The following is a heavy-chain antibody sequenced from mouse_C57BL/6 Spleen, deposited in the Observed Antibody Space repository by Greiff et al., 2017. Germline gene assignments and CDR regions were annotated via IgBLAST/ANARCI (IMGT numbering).Heavy chain of an antibody. CDR3: ARHPYGDY. D-gene: IGHD1-1*01. CDR2: ISSGGSYT. Sequence: VKLVESGGDLVKPGGSLKLSCAASGFTFSSYGMSWVRQTPDKRLEWVATISSGGSYTYYPDSVKGRFTISRDNAKNTLYLQMSSLKSEDTAMYYCARHPYGDYWGQGTTLTVSS. V-gene: IGHV5-6*02. J-gene: IGHJ2*01. CDR1: GFTFSSYG.